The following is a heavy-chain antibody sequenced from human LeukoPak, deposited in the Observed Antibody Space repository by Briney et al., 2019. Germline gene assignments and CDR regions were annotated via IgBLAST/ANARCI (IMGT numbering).Heavy chain of an antibody. Sequence: SETLSLTCTVSGGSISSGGYYWSWIRQPPGKGLEWIGYIYHSGSTYYNPSLKSRVTISVDRSKNQFSLKLSSVTAADTAVYYCARDGVSPNWFDPWGQGTLVTVSS. V-gene: IGHV4-30-2*01. J-gene: IGHJ5*02. CDR1: GGSISSGGYY. D-gene: IGHD3-3*01. CDR2: IYHSGST. CDR3: ARDGVSPNWFDP.